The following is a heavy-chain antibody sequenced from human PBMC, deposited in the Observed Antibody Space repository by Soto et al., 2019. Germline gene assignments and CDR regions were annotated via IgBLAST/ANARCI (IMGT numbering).Heavy chain of an antibody. V-gene: IGHV4-34*01. J-gene: IGHJ5*02. D-gene: IGHD2-2*03. CDR2: INHRGST. Sequence: SETLSLTCAVYGGSFSGYYWSWIRQAPGKGLEWIGEINHRGSTYNPSLESRVTMSVDTSKNQFSLKLRSVTAADTAVYFCARDGFCTSTSCRIGNWFDPWGQGTPVTAPQ. CDR1: GGSFSGYY. CDR3: ARDGFCTSTSCRIGNWFDP.